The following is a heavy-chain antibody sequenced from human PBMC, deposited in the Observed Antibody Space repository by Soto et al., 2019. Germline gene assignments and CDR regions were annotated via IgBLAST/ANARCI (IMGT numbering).Heavy chain of an antibody. CDR1: GGSISSDY. CDR2: SYYSGST. V-gene: IGHV4-59*01. D-gene: IGHD2-15*01. Sequence: PSETLSLTCTVSGGSISSDYWSWIRQPPGKGLEWIGYSYYSGSTNYNPSLKSRVTLSVDPSKSQFSLKLSSVTAADTAVYYCARTGGGGNIQWFASWGQGTLVTVSS. CDR3: ARTGGGGNIQWFAS. J-gene: IGHJ5*01.